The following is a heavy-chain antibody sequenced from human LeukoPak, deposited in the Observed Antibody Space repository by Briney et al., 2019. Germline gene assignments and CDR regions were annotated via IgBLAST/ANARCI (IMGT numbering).Heavy chain of an antibody. V-gene: IGHV3-64D*09. CDR1: GFTFSSYV. D-gene: IGHD6-19*01. CDR2: ISSNGDDT. CDR3: VSSSGWFFFDY. Sequence: GGSLRVSCSASGFTFSSYVMHWVRQAPGKGLEYVSAISSNGDDTYYADPVKGRFTISRDNSKNTLYLQMSSLRPEDTAVYYCVSSSGWFFFDYWGQGTLVTVSS. J-gene: IGHJ4*02.